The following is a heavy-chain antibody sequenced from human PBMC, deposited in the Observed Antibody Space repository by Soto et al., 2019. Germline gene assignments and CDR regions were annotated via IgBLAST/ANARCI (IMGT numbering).Heavy chain of an antibody. V-gene: IGHV3-30-3*01. J-gene: IGHJ4*02. CDR2: ISYDGSNK. CDR1: GFTFSSYA. D-gene: IGHD6-25*01. Sequence: PGGSLRLSCAASGFTFSSYAMHWVRQVPGKGLEWVAVISYDGSNKYYADSVKGRFTISRDNSKNTPYLQMNSLRAEDTAVYYCARVRHIAALDSWGQGTLVTVSS. CDR3: ARVRHIAALDS.